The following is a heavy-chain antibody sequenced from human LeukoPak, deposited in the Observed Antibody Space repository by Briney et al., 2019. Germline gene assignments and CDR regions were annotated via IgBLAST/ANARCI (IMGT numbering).Heavy chain of an antibody. J-gene: IGHJ4*02. CDR1: GYTFTIYG. Sequence: GASVKVSCKSSGYTFTIYGITWVRQAPGQGLEWMGWISTDNGDTNYAQKLQGRVTMTTDTSTSTAYMELRSLRSDDTAVYYCAREGLGELTLDCWGQGTLVTVSS. D-gene: IGHD3-16*01. CDR2: ISTDNGDT. CDR3: AREGLGELTLDC. V-gene: IGHV1-18*01.